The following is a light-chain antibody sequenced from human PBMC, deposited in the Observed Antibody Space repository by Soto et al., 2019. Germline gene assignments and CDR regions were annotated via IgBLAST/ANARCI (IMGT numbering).Light chain of an antibody. Sequence: DIQMTQSPSTLSASVGDRVTITFRASQSVSSFLAWYQQKPGKAPKVLIYDASTLENGVPSRFSGSGSGTEFTLTISSLQPDDAATYYCQQYNSYRAFGQGTKVDI. CDR1: QSVSSF. V-gene: IGKV1-5*01. J-gene: IGKJ1*01. CDR2: DAS. CDR3: QQYNSYRA.